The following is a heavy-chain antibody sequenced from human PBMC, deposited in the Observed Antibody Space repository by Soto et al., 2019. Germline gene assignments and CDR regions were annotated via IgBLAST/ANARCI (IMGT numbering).Heavy chain of an antibody. CDR1: GFTFSNFA. CDR2: ITGSTGTT. J-gene: IGHJ4*02. CDR3: AKALMAGTTGGDY. D-gene: IGHD1-1*01. V-gene: IGHV3-23*01. Sequence: GSLRLSCAASGFTFSNFAMSWVRHAPGKGLEWVSEITGSTGTTYYADSVKGRFIISRDNSKNTVYLQMNSLRAEDTAVYYCAKALMAGTTGGDYWGQGTLVTVSS.